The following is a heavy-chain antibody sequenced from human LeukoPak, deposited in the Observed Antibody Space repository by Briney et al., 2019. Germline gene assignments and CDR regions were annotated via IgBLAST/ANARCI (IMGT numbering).Heavy chain of an antibody. V-gene: IGHV3-30*18. Sequence: QPGGSLRLSCAASGFTFSSYGMHWVRQAPGKGLEWVAVISYDGSNKYYADSVKGRFTISRDNSKNTLYLQMNSLRAEDTAVYYCAKDYGSGAYFDYWGQGTLVTVSS. CDR2: ISYDGSNK. CDR3: AKDYGSGAYFDY. D-gene: IGHD3-10*01. J-gene: IGHJ4*02. CDR1: GFTFSSYG.